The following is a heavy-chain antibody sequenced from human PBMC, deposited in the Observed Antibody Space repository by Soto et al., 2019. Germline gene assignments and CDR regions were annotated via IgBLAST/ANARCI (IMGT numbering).Heavy chain of an antibody. V-gene: IGHV4-31*03. CDR1: GYSVTAGGYY. Sequence: SETLSLTCFVSGYSVTAGGYYWSWIRHHPGKGLEWIGSFYSSGSIIYNPSLRSRVSISGDTSSNQFSMSLTSVTAADTARYYCARMYSSGSGWFHPWGQGTLVTVSS. D-gene: IGHD6-19*01. J-gene: IGHJ5*02. CDR3: ARMYSSGSGWFHP. CDR2: FYSSGSI.